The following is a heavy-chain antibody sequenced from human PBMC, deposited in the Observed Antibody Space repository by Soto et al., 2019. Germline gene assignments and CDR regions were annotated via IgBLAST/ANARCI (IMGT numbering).Heavy chain of an antibody. J-gene: IGHJ4*02. Sequence: SETLSLTCSVSGGSTTSYFWSWIRQSPGQGLEWIGYIFYTGTTNYNPSLKSRVTMSMDTSKNEFSLKLTSVTAADTAMYHCTRVSYSRGFYYFDYWGQGTPVTVSS. V-gene: IGHV4-59*01. CDR2: IFYTGTT. CDR1: GGSTTSYF. CDR3: TRVSYSRGFYYFDY. D-gene: IGHD6-19*01.